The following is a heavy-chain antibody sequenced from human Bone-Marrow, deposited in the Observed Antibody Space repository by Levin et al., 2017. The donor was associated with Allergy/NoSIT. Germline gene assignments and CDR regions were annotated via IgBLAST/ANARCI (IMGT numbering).Heavy chain of an antibody. J-gene: IGHJ4*02. CDR3: ALDPDTSGPDGAY. D-gene: IGHD2-15*01. Sequence: VASVKVSCKAYGYTFTDYYMHWVRQAPGQGLEWMGWINPQSGGAIYAQKFQGRVTMTRDTSIITAYMEVSWLRSDDTAVYYCALDPDTSGPDGAYWGQGTLVTVPS. CDR2: INPQSGGA. V-gene: IGHV1-2*02. CDR1: GYTFTDYY.